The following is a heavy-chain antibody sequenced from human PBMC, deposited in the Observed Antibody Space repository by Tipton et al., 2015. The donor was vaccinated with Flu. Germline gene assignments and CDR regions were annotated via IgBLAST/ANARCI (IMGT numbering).Heavy chain of an antibody. Sequence: QLVQSGGGLVQPGGSLRLSCAASGFTFSNYEMNWVRRAPGRGLEWIAYIDRSGYTFYYTDSVKGRFTISRDNARSSLHLQMSSLRVEDTAFYYCARVTYSNTWFPSDYWGQGTLVTVSS. CDR3: ARVTYSNTWFPSDY. V-gene: IGHV3-48*03. CDR2: IDRSGYTF. CDR1: GFTFSNYE. D-gene: IGHD2/OR15-2a*01. J-gene: IGHJ4*02.